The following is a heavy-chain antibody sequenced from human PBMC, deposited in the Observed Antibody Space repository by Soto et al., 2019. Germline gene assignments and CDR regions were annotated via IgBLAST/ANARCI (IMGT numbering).Heavy chain of an antibody. CDR1: GGSFSGYY. V-gene: IGHV4-34*01. Sequence: PSETLSLTCAVYGGSFSGYYWSWIRQPPGKGLEWIGEINHSGSTNYNPSLKSRVTISVDTSKNQFSLKLSSVTAADTAVYYCAVLYGSGSRWFDPWGQGTLVTVS. CDR2: INHSGST. J-gene: IGHJ5*02. D-gene: IGHD3-10*01. CDR3: AVLYGSGSRWFDP.